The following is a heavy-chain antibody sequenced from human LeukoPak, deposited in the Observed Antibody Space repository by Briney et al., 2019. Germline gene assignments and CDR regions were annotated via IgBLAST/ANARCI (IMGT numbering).Heavy chain of an antibody. CDR1: GGSISSGDYY. CDR2: IYYSGST. Sequence: PSQTLSLTCTVSGGSISSGDYYWSWIRQPPGKGLEWIGYIYYSGSTYYNPSLKSRVIISVDTSRNQFSLKLSSVTAADTAVYYSARGPYYDFWSGYYGNNWFDPWGQGTLVTVSS. V-gene: IGHV4-30-4*08. CDR3: ARGPYYDFWSGYYGNNWFDP. J-gene: IGHJ5*02. D-gene: IGHD3-3*01.